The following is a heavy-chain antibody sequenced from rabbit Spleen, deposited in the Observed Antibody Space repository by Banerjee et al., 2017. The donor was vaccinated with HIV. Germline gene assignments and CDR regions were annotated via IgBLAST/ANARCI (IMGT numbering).Heavy chain of an antibody. V-gene: IGHV1S69*01. J-gene: IGHJ2*01. CDR2: SPN. Sequence: QSLEESGGDLVKPGASLTLTCTASGFSFSNSDYMCWVRQAPGKGLEWITCSPNYYASWAKGRFTISKTSSTTVTLQMTGLTAADTATYFCARNYVNAFDPWGPGTLVTVS. D-gene: IGHD1-1*01. CDR1: GFSFSNSDY. CDR3: ARNYVNAFDP.